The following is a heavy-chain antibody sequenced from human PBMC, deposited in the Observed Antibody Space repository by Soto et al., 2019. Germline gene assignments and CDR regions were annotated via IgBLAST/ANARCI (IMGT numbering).Heavy chain of an antibody. Sequence: GGSLRLSCAASGFPFTTYGMHWVRQAPGKGLEWVAVISYDGSKKYYADSVKGRFTISRDNSKNTVYLQMNSLRAEDTAVYYCAKDPNIAAPGTYWTHWGQGTLVTVS. J-gene: IGHJ4*02. D-gene: IGHD6-13*01. CDR3: AKDPNIAAPGTYWTH. V-gene: IGHV3-30*18. CDR2: ISYDGSKK. CDR1: GFPFTTYG.